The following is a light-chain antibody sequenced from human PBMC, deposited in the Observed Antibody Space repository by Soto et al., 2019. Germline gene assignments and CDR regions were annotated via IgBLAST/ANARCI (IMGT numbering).Light chain of an antibody. CDR3: QQYGNSRT. Sequence: EIVIAQPPATRSVTPGERVTFSCRASQGVSRKLAWYQHKPGQAPRLLISGASTGATGIPARFSGSGSGTEFTLTISSLQSEDFEVYYWQQYGNSRTFGQGTKVDIK. J-gene: IGKJ1*01. V-gene: IGKV3-15*01. CDR2: GAS. CDR1: QGVSRK.